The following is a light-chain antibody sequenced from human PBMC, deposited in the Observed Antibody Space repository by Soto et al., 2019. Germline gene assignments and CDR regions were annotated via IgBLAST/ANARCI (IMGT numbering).Light chain of an antibody. V-gene: IGKV3-15*01. CDR3: QQYIDWPPYT. CDR2: GAS. CDR1: QTVSRS. Sequence: EVVLRQSPATLSVSPGERATLSCRASQTVSRSLAWYQQRPGQAPRLLIYGASTRATGVSDRFSGSGSGTDFTLTISSLQSEDFAVYYCQQYIDWPPYTFGQGTNVEIK. J-gene: IGKJ2*01.